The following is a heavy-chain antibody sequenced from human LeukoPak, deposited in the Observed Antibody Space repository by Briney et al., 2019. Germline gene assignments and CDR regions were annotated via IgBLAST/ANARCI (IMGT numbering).Heavy chain of an antibody. V-gene: IGHV1-69*13. Sequence: ASVKVSCKASGGTFSSYAISRVRQAPGQGLEWMGGIIPIFGTANYAQKFQGRVTITADESTSTAYMELSSLRSEDTAVYYCAREQDYYDSSGYPTPFDYWGQGTLVTVSS. D-gene: IGHD3-22*01. CDR1: GGTFSSYA. CDR3: AREQDYYDSSGYPTPFDY. CDR2: IIPIFGTA. J-gene: IGHJ4*02.